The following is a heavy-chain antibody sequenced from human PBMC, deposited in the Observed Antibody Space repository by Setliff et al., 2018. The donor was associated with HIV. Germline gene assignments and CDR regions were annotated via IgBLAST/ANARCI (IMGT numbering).Heavy chain of an antibody. Sequence: GASVKVSCKISGYTLTELSRHWVRQAPGKGLEWMGRFDPEDGDSIYAQKFQGRVTMTDDTSADTAYMELRSLTSEDTAVYYCATDHGAAGAFDYWGQGTLVTVS. V-gene: IGHV1-24*01. J-gene: IGHJ4*02. D-gene: IGHD1-26*01. CDR1: GYTLTELS. CDR3: ATDHGAAGAFDY. CDR2: FDPEDGDS.